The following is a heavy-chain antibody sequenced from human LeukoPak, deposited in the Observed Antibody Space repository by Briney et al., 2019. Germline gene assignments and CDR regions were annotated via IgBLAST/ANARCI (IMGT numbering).Heavy chain of an antibody. CDR2: ISSGGSSI. D-gene: IGHD3-10*01. V-gene: IGHV3-48*04. CDR3: VYGGHYFDY. CDR1: GFTFSSYW. Sequence: GGSLRLSCAASGFTFSSYWMHWVRQAPGKGLEWGSSISSGGSSIYYADSVKGRFTISRDNAESSLYLQMNSLRAEDTAVYYCVYGGHYFDYWGQGTLITVSS. J-gene: IGHJ4*02.